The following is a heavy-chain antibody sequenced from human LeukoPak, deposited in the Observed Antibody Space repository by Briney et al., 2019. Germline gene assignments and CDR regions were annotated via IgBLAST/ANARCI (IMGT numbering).Heavy chain of an antibody. Sequence: SETLSLTCTVSGGSISSDNYYWGWIRQPQGLALEWVGSIHYSGVTYYNPSLKSRVTISVDTSKNHFSLKLSPVTAADTAVYYCARQIHGERKLEWFDPWGQGTLVTVSS. J-gene: IGHJ5*02. CDR3: ARQIHGERKLEWFDP. CDR2: IHYSGVT. V-gene: IGHV4-39*02. D-gene: IGHD1-1*01. CDR1: GGSISSDNYY.